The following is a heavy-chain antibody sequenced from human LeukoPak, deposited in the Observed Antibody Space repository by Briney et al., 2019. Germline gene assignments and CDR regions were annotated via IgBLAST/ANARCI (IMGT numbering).Heavy chain of an antibody. CDR2: IYYSGST. V-gene: IGHV4-59*01. J-gene: IGHJ4*02. D-gene: IGHD3-3*01. CDR1: GGSFSGYY. CDR3: ARSNVLRFLEWLPPDY. Sequence: SETLSLTCAVYGGSFSGYYWSWIRQPPGKGLEWIGYIYYSGSTNYNPSLKSRVTISVDTSKNQFSLKLSSVTAADTAVYYCARSNVLRFLEWLPPDYWGQGTLVTVSS.